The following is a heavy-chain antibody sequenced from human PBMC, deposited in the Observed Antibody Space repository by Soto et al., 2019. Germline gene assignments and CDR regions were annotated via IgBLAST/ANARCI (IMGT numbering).Heavy chain of an antibody. J-gene: IGHJ5*02. CDR3: AKDWLSTREAEGFINWFDP. V-gene: IGHV3-23*01. D-gene: IGHD1-26*01. CDR2: ISGSGGST. Sequence: EVQLLESGGGLVQPGGSLRLSCAASGVTFSSYAMSWVRQAPGKGLEWVSAISGSGGSTYYADSVKGRFTISRDNSKNTLYLQMNSLRAEDTAVYYCAKDWLSTREAEGFINWFDPWGQGTLVTVSS. CDR1: GVTFSSYA.